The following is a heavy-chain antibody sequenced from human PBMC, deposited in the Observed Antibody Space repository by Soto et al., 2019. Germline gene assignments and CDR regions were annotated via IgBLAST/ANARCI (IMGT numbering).Heavy chain of an antibody. CDR1: GYTLTSYV. CDR3: AGGYYDFWSGYLTGYYGMDV. V-gene: IGHV1-3*01. D-gene: IGHD3-3*01. CDR2: INAGNGNT. Sequence: ASVKVSCKASGYTLTSYVMHWLRQAPGQRLEWMGWINAGNGNTKYSQKFQGRITITRDTSASTAYMELSSLRSEDTAVYYCAGGYYDFWSGYLTGYYGMDVWGQGTSVTVSS. J-gene: IGHJ6*02.